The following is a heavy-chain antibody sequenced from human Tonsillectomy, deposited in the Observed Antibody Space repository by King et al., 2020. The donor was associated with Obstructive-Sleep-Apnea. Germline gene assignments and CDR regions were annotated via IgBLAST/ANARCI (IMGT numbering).Heavy chain of an antibody. J-gene: IGHJ2*01. CDR1: GFTFSSYA. V-gene: IGHV3-23*04. Sequence: VQLVESGGGLVQPGGSLRLSCAASGFTFSSYAMSWVRQAPGKGLEGVSAISGSGGSTYYEDSVKGRVTMSRDNSKNTLYLQMNGLRAEDTAVYYCAKDRGPTANWYFDLWGRGTLVTVSS. CDR3: AKDRGPTANWYFDL. CDR2: ISGSGGST.